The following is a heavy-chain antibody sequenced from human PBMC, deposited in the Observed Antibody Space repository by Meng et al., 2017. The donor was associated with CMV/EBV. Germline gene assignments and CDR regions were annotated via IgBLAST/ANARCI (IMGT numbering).Heavy chain of an antibody. J-gene: IGHJ4*02. CDR3: ARWGYYYDSSGYLKG. D-gene: IGHD3-22*01. V-gene: IGHV3-74*01. CDR1: GFTFSSYW. CDR2: INSDGSST. Sequence: GGSLRLSCAASGFTFSSYWMHWVRQAPGKGLVWVSRINSDGSSTSYADSVKGRFTISRDNAKNTLYLQMNSLRAEDTAVYYCARWGYYYDSSGYLKGWGQGTLVTVSS.